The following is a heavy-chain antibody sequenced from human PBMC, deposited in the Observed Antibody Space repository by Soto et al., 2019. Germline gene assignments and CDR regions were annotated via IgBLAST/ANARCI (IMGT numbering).Heavy chain of an antibody. CDR1: GGTFSSYA. D-gene: IGHD3-22*01. V-gene: IGHV1-69*05. J-gene: IGHJ5*02. Sequence: QVQLVQSGAEVKKPGSSVKVSCKASGGTFSSYAITWVRQAPGQVLEWLGGSIPIFGTANYAQKFQGRVTISPDEYTSTASMEPRSLRSEDTAVYYCARDRGPSSGYYPYWFDPWGQGTLVTVSS. CDR3: ARDRGPSSGYYPYWFDP. CDR2: SIPIFGTA.